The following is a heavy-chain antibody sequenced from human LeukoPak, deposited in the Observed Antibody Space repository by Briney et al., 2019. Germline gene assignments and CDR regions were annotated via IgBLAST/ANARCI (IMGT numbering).Heavy chain of an antibody. CDR2: IYYSGST. CDR3: ARHPNYYYYGMDV. Sequence: SETLSLTCTVSGGSISSYYWSWIRQPPGKGLEWIGYIYYSGSTNYNPSLKSRVTISVDTSKNQFSLTLSSVTAADTAVYYCARHPNYYYYGMDVWGQGTTVTVSS. J-gene: IGHJ6*02. V-gene: IGHV4-59*01. CDR1: GGSISSYY.